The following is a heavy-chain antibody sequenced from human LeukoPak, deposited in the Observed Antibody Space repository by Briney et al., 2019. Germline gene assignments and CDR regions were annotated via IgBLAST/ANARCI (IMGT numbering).Heavy chain of an antibody. Sequence: SETLSLTCAVSGGSINNYYWSWIRQPAGKGLGWIGRIYTRGSTNYNPSLKSRVTMSVETSKNQFSLKLSSVTAADTAVYYCARGRYCSADICSGGDAFDIWGQGTMVSVSS. CDR1: GGSINNYY. CDR2: IYTRGST. V-gene: IGHV4-4*07. D-gene: IGHD2-15*01. CDR3: ARGRYCSADICSGGDAFDI. J-gene: IGHJ3*02.